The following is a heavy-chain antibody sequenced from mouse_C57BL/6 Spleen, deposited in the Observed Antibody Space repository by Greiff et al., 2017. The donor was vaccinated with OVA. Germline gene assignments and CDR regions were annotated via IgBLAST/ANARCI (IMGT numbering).Heavy chain of an antibody. CDR2: ISYDGSN. Sequence: EVQLQQSGPGLVKPSQSLSLTCSVTGYSITSGYYWNWIRQFPGNKLEWMGYISYDGSNNYNPSLKNRISITRDTSKNQFFLKLNSVTTEDTATYYCARGGDGYFYFDYWGQGTTLTVSS. CDR1: GYSITSGYY. J-gene: IGHJ2*01. D-gene: IGHD2-3*01. CDR3: ARGGDGYFYFDY. V-gene: IGHV3-6*01.